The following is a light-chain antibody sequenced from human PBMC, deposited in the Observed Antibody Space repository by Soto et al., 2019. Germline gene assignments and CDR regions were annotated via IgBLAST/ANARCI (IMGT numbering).Light chain of an antibody. Sequence: DIVMTQSPDSLAVSLGERATIKCKSSQSVLYSSNNKNYLAWYQQKPGQPPKLLIYWASTRESGVPARFGGSGSGTDFTLNITSLQAEDVAVYYCHQYYSALRTFGLGTKVEIK. V-gene: IGKV4-1*01. CDR1: QSVLYSSNNKNY. CDR3: HQYYSALRT. J-gene: IGKJ1*01. CDR2: WAS.